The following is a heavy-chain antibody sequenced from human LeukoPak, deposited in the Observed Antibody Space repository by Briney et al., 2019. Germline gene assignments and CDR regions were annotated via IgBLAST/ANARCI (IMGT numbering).Heavy chain of an antibody. J-gene: IGHJ4*02. CDR1: GYTFTGYY. CDR2: INPNSGGT. CDR3: ARDGGYYDSSGFVDY. D-gene: IGHD3-22*01. V-gene: IGHV1-2*02. Sequence: GSVKVSCKASGYTFTGYYMHWVRQAPGQGLEWRGWINPNSGGTNYAQKFQGRVTMTRDTSISTAYMELSRLRSDDTAVYYRARDGGYYDSSGFVDYWGQGTLVTVSS.